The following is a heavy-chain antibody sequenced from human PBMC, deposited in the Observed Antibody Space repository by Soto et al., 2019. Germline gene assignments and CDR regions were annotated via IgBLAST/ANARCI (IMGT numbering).Heavy chain of an antibody. CDR2: MNPNSGNT. CDR1: GYTFTSYD. V-gene: IGHV1-8*01. Sequence: QVQLVQSGAEVKKPGASVKVSCKASGYTFTSYDINWVRQATVQGLEWMGWMNPNSGNTGYAQKFQGRVTMTRNTTISPAYMELSSLRSEDTAVYYCARGGVFFFAAPTNPFDYWGQGTLVTVSS. D-gene: IGHD3-10*01. CDR3: ARGGVFFFAAPTNPFDY. J-gene: IGHJ4*02.